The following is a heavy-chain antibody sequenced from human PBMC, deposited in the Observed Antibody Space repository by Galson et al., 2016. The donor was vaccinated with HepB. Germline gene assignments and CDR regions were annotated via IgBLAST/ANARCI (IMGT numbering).Heavy chain of an antibody. CDR1: GFIFSSFA. CDR3: AKDKYCSSVSCSNFNY. J-gene: IGHJ4*02. CDR2: LSGSGYNT. Sequence: SLRLSCAASGFIFSSFAMSWVRQAPGKGLEWVSALSGSGYNTFYADSVKGRFTISRDNSKNTVYLQMNSLRAEDTAVYYCAKDKYCSSVSCSNFNYWGQGTLGTVSS. V-gene: IGHV3-23*01. D-gene: IGHD2-15*01.